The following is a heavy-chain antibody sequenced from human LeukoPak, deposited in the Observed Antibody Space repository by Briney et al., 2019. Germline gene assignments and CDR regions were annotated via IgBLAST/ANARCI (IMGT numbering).Heavy chain of an antibody. Sequence: QPGGSLRLSCAASGFTFSSYAIHWVRQPPGKGLEWVAVISFDGSNKYYADSVKGRFTISRDNSKNTLYLQMNSLRAEDTAVYYCAREELGSSLGLDPWGQGTLVTVSS. J-gene: IGHJ5*02. CDR3: AREELGSSLGLDP. CDR1: GFTFSSYA. CDR2: ISFDGSNK. V-gene: IGHV3-30-3*01. D-gene: IGHD3-16*01.